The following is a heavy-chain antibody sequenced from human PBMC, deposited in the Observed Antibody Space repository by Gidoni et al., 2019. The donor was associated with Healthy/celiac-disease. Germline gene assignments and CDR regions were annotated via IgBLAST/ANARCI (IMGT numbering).Heavy chain of an antibody. J-gene: IGHJ4*02. CDR3: AKHRTGYSYGPDVRYFDY. CDR2: ISGSGGST. D-gene: IGHD5-18*01. V-gene: IGHV3-23*01. CDR1: GFTFSSYD. Sequence: EVQLLESGGGLVQPGGSLRLSCAASGFTFSSYDMSWVRQAPGKGLEWVSAISGSGGSTYYADSVKGRFTISRDNSKNTLYLQMNSLRAEDTAVYYCAKHRTGYSYGPDVRYFDYWGQGTLVTVSS.